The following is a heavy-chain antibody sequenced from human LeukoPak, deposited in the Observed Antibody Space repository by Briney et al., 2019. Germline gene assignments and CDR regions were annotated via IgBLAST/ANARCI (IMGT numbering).Heavy chain of an antibody. J-gene: IGHJ6*02. V-gene: IGHV3-23*01. CDR3: ARRGDGADYYGMDV. CDR2: ISGSGDST. D-gene: IGHD3-10*01. Sequence: GGSLRLSCAASGFTFSSYAMSWVRQAPGKGLEWVSTISGSGDSTYYADSVKGRFTISRDNSENTLFLQMNSLRAEDTAVYYCARRGDGADYYGMDVWGQGTTVTVSS. CDR1: GFTFSSYA.